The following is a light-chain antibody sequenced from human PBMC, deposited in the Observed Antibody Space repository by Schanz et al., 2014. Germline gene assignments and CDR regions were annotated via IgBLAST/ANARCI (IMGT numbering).Light chain of an antibody. J-gene: IGLJ3*02. CDR2: DVS. CDR3: SSYAGSNNLV. Sequence: QSALTQPASVSGSPGQSITISCTGTSSDVGGYNIVSWYQQHPGKAPKLLIYDVSNRPSGVSNRFSGSKSGNTASLTISGLRAEDEADYYCSSYAGSNNLVFGGGTKLTVL. V-gene: IGLV2-14*03. CDR1: SSDVGGYNI.